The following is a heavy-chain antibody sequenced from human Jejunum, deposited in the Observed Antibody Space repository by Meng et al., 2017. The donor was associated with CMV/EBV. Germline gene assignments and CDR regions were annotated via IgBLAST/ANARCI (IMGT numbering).Heavy chain of an antibody. CDR2: VHKNGNT. CDR3: ANSVRSMDQLLIPPAFDA. Sequence: WVSQAPGKGLEWVSLVHKNGNTNYADSVKGRFTISRDDSKNTLYLQMNSLRADDTAVYYCANSVRSMDQLLIPPAFDAWGQGTMVTVSS. V-gene: IGHV3-53*01. J-gene: IGHJ3*01. D-gene: IGHD2-2*01.